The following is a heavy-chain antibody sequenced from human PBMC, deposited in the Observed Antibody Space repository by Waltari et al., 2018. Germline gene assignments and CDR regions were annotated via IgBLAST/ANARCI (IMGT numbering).Heavy chain of an antibody. CDR1: GLTFSAYA. V-gene: IGHV3-23*01. D-gene: IGHD3-10*01. Sequence: EVQLLASGGGFVQPGGSLRLTCAASGLTFSAYAMYWVRQTPGKGPEWVSAIGSSGADTFYADSVKGRFTISRDNSRNILYLQMNSLRVEDTAVYYCAKEYGSGIYFFDSWGQGTLVTVSS. J-gene: IGHJ5*01. CDR2: IGSSGADT. CDR3: AKEYGSGIYFFDS.